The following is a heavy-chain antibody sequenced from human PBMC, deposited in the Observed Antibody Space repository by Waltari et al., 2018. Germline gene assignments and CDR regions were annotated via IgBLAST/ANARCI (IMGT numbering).Heavy chain of an antibody. D-gene: IGHD1-1*01. Sequence: EVQLLESGGGLVQPGGSLRLSCAASGFTFSSYAMSWVRQAPGKGLEWVSVIYSGGSTYYADSVKGRFTISRDNSKNTLYLQMNSLRAEDTAVYYCAKWKLPTVKGRDVWGQGTTVTVSS. J-gene: IGHJ6*02. V-gene: IGHV3-23*03. CDR3: AKWKLPTVKGRDV. CDR2: IYSGGST. CDR1: GFTFSSYA.